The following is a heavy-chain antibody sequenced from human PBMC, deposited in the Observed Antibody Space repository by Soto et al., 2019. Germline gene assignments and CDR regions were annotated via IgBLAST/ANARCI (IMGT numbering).Heavy chain of an antibody. J-gene: IGHJ4*02. CDR1: GFSFSSYT. Sequence: GSLRLSCAASGFSFSSYTMNWVRQAPGKGLEWLSYINFVSGTISYADSVKGRFTFSGDIGKNSLYLQMNSLRDEDTAVYYCARDRDYGFDYWGQGTQVTVSS. V-gene: IGHV3-48*02. CDR3: ARDRDYGFDY. D-gene: IGHD4-17*01. CDR2: INFVSGTI.